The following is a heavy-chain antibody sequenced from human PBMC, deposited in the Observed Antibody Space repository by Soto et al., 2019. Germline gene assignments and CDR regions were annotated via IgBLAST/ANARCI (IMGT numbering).Heavy chain of an antibody. CDR1: GYTLTSYD. CDR3: ATSRITIVRRVDVLDI. D-gene: IGHD3-10*01. Sequence: ASVKVSCKASGYTLTSYDINWVRQATGQGLEWMGWMNPNSGNTGYAQKFQGRVTMTRNTSISTAYMELSSLRSEDTAVYYCATSRITIVRRVDVLDIPAQGTMVIVSS. CDR2: MNPNSGNT. J-gene: IGHJ3*02. V-gene: IGHV1-8*01.